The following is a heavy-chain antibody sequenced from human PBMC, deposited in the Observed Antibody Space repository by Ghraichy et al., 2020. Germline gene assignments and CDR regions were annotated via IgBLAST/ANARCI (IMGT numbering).Heavy chain of an antibody. CDR1: GGTFSSYA. J-gene: IGHJ4*02. CDR3: ARDTKPKRYSGSYFDY. CDR2: IIPILGIA. D-gene: IGHD1-26*01. V-gene: IGHV1-69*04. Sequence: SVKVSCKASGGTFSSYAISWVRQAPGQGLEWMGRIIPILGIANYAQKFQGRVTITADKSTSTAYMELSSLRSEDTAVYYCARDTKPKRYSGSYFDYWGQGTLVTVSS.